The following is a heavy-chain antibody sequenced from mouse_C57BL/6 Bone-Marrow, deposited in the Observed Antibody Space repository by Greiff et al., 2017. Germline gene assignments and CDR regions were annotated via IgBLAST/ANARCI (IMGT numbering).Heavy chain of an antibody. J-gene: IGHJ2*01. Sequence: EVMLVESGGGLVKPGGSLKLSCAASGFTFSSYAMSWVRQTPEKRLEWVATISDGGSYTSYPDNVKGRFTISRDNAKNNLYLQMSHLKSEDTAMYYCARGITSFDYWGQGTTLTVSS. CDR3: ARGITSFDY. CDR2: ISDGGSYT. CDR1: GFTFSSYA. V-gene: IGHV5-4*03. D-gene: IGHD1-1*01.